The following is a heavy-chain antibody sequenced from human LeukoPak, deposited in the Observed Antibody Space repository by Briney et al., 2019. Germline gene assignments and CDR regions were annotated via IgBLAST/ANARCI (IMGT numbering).Heavy chain of an antibody. J-gene: IGHJ4*02. CDR1: GFSFSSYW. CDR2: ISPDGGSA. Sequence: GGSLRLSCAASGFSFSSYWMHWVRQAPGKGLVWVARISPDGGSALSADSVRGRFTISRDNADNTLYLQLNSLRAEDTAVYYCARVSFCPRCHFDYWGQGTLVTVSS. V-gene: IGHV3-74*03. CDR3: ARVSFCPRCHFDY. D-gene: IGHD2/OR15-2a*01.